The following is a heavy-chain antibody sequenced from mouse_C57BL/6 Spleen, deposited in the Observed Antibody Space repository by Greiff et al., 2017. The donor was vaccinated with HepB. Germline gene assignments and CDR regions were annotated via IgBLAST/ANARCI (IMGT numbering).Heavy chain of an antibody. Sequence: ESGPGLVKPSQSLSLTCSVTGYSITSGYYWNWIRQFPGNKLEWMGYISYDGSNNYNPSLKNRISITRDTSKNQFFLKLNSVTTEDTATYYCARSDYGSREWFAYWGQGTLVTVSA. J-gene: IGHJ3*01. CDR1: GYSITSGYY. D-gene: IGHD1-1*01. CDR3: ARSDYGSREWFAY. CDR2: ISYDGSN. V-gene: IGHV3-6*01.